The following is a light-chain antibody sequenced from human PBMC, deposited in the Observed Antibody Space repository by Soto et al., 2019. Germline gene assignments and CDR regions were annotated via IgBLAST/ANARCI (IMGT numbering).Light chain of an antibody. J-gene: IGKJ4*01. CDR3: QQYGSSPLT. V-gene: IGKV3-20*01. CDR2: GAS. Sequence: EIVLTQSPGTLSLSPGERATLSCRASQSVSSSFLAWYQQKPGQAPRLLIYGASSRATGIPDRFSGSGSGTVFTLIISRLEPEDVAVYYCQQYGSSPLTFGVGTKVEIK. CDR1: QSVSSSF.